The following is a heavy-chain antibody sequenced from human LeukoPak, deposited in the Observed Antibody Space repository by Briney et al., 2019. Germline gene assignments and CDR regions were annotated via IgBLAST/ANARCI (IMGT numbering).Heavy chain of an antibody. CDR1: GFTFSSYA. CDR3: AKDLAYYDSSGYYPGTAYDY. V-gene: IGHV3-23*01. Sequence: PGGSLRLSCAASGFTFSSYAMSWVRQAPGKGLEWVSAISGSGGSTYYADSVKGRFTISRDNSKNTLYLQMNSLRAEDTAVYYCAKDLAYYDSSGYYPGTAYDYWGQGTLVTVSS. J-gene: IGHJ4*02. D-gene: IGHD3-22*01. CDR2: ISGSGGST.